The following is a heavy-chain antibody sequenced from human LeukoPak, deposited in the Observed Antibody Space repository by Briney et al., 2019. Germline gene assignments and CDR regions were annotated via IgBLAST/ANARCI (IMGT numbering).Heavy chain of an antibody. CDR3: ARVLYGSGSYAFDY. Sequence: GGSLRLSCAASGFTFSSYGMHWVRQAPGKGLEWVAVISYDGSNKYYADSVKGRFTISRDNSKNTLYLQMNSLRAEDTAVYYCARVLYGSGSYAFDYWGQGTLVTVSS. V-gene: IGHV3-30*19. CDR2: ISYDGSNK. J-gene: IGHJ4*02. CDR1: GFTFSSYG. D-gene: IGHD3-10*01.